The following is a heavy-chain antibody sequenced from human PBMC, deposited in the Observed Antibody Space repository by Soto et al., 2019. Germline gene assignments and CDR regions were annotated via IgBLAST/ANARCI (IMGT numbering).Heavy chain of an antibody. J-gene: IGHJ6*02. CDR1: GASISSSSDY. V-gene: IGHV4-39*01. CDR2: IYYSGST. D-gene: IGHD1-26*01. CDR3: ASGLLLLDYGMDV. Sequence: SETLSLTVTVSGASISSSSDYWGGIRQPPGKGLEWIGSIYYSGSTYYNPSLKSRVTISVDTSKNQFSLKLSSVTAADKALYYCASGLLLLDYGMDVSGQGTT.